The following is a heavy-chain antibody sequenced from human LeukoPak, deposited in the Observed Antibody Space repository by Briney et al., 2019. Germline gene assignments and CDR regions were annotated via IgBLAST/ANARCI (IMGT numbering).Heavy chain of an antibody. CDR2: IYPGDSDT. D-gene: IGHD1-20*01. CDR3: ARSGSNWNDWIYFDY. Sequence: GESLKISCKGSGYSFTSYWIGWVRQMPGKGLEWMGIIYPGDSDTTYSPSFQGQVTISADKSISTAYLQWSSLKASDTAIYYCARSGSNWNDWIYFDYWGQGTLVTVSS. CDR1: GYSFTSYW. V-gene: IGHV5-51*01. J-gene: IGHJ4*02.